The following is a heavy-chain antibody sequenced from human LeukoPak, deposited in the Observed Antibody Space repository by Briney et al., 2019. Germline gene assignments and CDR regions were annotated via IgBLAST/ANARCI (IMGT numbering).Heavy chain of an antibody. CDR1: GGTFSSYA. D-gene: IGHD1-26*01. CDR3: ARALGGSYGYYFDY. J-gene: IGHJ4*02. V-gene: IGHV1-69*04. Sequence: GASVKVSCKASGGTFSSYAISWVRQAPGQGLEWMGRIIPIFGKANYAQKFQGRVTITADKSTSTAYMELSSLRSEDTAVYYCARALGGSYGYYFDYWGQGTLVTVSS. CDR2: IIPIFGKA.